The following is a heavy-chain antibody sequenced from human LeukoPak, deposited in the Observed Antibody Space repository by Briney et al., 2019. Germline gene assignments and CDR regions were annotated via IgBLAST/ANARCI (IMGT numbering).Heavy chain of an antibody. D-gene: IGHD3-22*01. V-gene: IGHV4-34*01. CDR2: INHSGST. CDR3: AREYEDYYDSSDYYLETFGY. Sequence: PSETLSLTCAVYGGSFSGYYWSWIRQPPGKGLEWIGEINHSGSTNYNPSLKSRVTISVDTSKNQFSLKLSSVTAADTAVYYCAREYEDYYDSSDYYLETFGYWGQGTLVTVSS. J-gene: IGHJ4*02. CDR1: GGSFSGYY.